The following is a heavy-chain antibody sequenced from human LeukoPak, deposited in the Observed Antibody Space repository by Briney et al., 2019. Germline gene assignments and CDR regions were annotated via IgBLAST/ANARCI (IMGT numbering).Heavy chain of an antibody. CDR2: IYTSGST. V-gene: IGHV4-4*07. Sequence: SETLSLTCTVSGGSISSYYWSWIRQPAGKGLEWIGRIYTSGSTNYNPSLKSRVTMSVDTSKNQFSLKLSSVTAADTAVYYCASLSSTSSWFDPRGQGTLVTVSS. J-gene: IGHJ5*02. D-gene: IGHD2-2*01. CDR1: GGSISSYY. CDR3: ASLSSTSSWFDP.